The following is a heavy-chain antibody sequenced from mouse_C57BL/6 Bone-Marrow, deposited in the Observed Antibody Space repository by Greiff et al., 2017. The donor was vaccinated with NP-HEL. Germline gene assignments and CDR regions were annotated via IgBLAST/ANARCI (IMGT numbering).Heavy chain of an antibody. D-gene: IGHD2-4*01. Sequence: QVQLQQSGAELVRPGSSVKLSCKASGYTFTSYWMHWVKQRPIQGLEWIGNIDPSDSETHYNQKFKDKATLTVDKSSSTAYMQLSSLTSEDSAVYYCARWGYDYSRGFAYWGQGTLVTVSA. J-gene: IGHJ3*01. CDR2: IDPSDSET. V-gene: IGHV1-52*01. CDR3: ARWGYDYSRGFAY. CDR1: GYTFTSYW.